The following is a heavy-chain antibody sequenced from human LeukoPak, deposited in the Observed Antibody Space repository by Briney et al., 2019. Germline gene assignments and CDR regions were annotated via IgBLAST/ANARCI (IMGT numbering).Heavy chain of an antibody. D-gene: IGHD3-16*02. CDR2: INSDGSAT. CDR1: GFTFSSYW. V-gene: IGHV3-74*01. CDR3: ARGTAGYHSSYFDY. Sequence: GGSLRLSCAASGFTFSSYWMHWVRQAPGKGLVWVSRINSDGSATAYADSVKGRFTISRDNAENTLYLQMNSLRAEDTAVYYCARGTAGYHSSYFDYWGQGTLVTVSS. J-gene: IGHJ4*02.